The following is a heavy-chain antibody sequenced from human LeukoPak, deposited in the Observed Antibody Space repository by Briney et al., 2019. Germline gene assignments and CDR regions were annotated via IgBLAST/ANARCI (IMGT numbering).Heavy chain of an antibody. V-gene: IGHV3-30-3*01. CDR1: GFTFSSYA. CDR2: ISYDGSNK. CDR3: ARDGGSTSCLDY. J-gene: IGHJ4*02. D-gene: IGHD2-2*01. Sequence: GGSLRLSCAASGFTFSSYAMHWVRQAPGKGLEWVAVISYDGSNKYYADSVKGRFTISRDNSKNTLYLQMNSLRAEDTAVYYCARDGGSTSCLDYWGQGTLVTVSS.